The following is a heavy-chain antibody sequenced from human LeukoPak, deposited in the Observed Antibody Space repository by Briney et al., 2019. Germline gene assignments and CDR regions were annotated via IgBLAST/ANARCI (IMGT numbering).Heavy chain of an antibody. Sequence: ASVKVSCKASGGTFSSYAISWVRQAPGQGLEWMGRIIPILGIANYAQKFQGRVTITADKSTSTAYMELSSLRSEDTAVYYCARYDSSGYSGFDFWGQGTLVTVSS. D-gene: IGHD3-22*01. CDR3: ARYDSSGYSGFDF. V-gene: IGHV1-69*04. CDR1: GGTFSSYA. J-gene: IGHJ4*02. CDR2: IIPILGIA.